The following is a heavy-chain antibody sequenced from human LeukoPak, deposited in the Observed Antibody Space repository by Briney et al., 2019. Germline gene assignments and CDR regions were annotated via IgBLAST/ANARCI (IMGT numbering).Heavy chain of an antibody. Sequence: GRSLRLSCAASRFTFSSYGMHWVRRAPGKGLEWVAVISYDGSNKYYADSVKGRFTISRDNSKNTLYLQMNSLRPEDTAVYYCARGDHDILTASYYGMDVWGQGTTVTVSS. CDR2: ISYDGSNK. CDR3: ARGDHDILTASYYGMDV. D-gene: IGHD3-9*01. V-gene: IGHV3-30*03. CDR1: RFTFSSYG. J-gene: IGHJ6*02.